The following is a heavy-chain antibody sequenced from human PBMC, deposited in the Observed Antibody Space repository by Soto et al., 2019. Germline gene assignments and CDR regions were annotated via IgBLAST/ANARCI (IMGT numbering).Heavy chain of an antibody. J-gene: IGHJ4*02. CDR2: IKSKTDGGTT. Sequence: EVQLVESGGGLVKPGGSLRLSCAASGFTFSNAWMNWVRQAPGKGLEWVGRIKSKTDGGTTDYAAPVKGRFTISRDDSTKTLYVQMNRLKTDDTAVYYCTTDYGDPFDYWGQGTLVTVSS. CDR3: TTDYGDPFDY. CDR1: GFTFSNAW. D-gene: IGHD4-17*01. V-gene: IGHV3-15*01.